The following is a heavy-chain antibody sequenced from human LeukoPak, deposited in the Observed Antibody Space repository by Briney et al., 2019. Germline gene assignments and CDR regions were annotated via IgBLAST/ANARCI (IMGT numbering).Heavy chain of an antibody. Sequence: LSGGSLRLSCAASGLTFTSYSVNWLRQAPGKGLEWLSYISSRGSTAYYADSVKGRFTVSRDNAKMSLYLQMNSLRAEDTAVYYCARDGGITMLRGAVVKVSRDYYFAMDVWGQGTPVTVSS. CDR1: GLTFTSYS. D-gene: IGHD3-10*01. CDR2: ISSRGSTA. J-gene: IGHJ6*02. CDR3: ARDGGITMLRGAVVKVSRDYYFAMDV. V-gene: IGHV3-48*01.